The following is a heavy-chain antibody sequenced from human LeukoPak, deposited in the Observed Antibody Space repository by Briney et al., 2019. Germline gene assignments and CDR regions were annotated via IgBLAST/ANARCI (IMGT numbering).Heavy chain of an antibody. CDR3: ARVDTSGWHYFDD. Sequence: ASETLSLTCTVSGGSISSHYWSWIRQPPGKGLEWIGYIYYSGSTNYNPSLKSRVTISVDTSKNQFSLKLSSVTAADTAAYYCARVDTSGWHYFDDWGQGTLVTVSS. CDR1: GGSISSHY. CDR2: IYYSGST. D-gene: IGHD6-19*01. V-gene: IGHV4-59*11. J-gene: IGHJ4*02.